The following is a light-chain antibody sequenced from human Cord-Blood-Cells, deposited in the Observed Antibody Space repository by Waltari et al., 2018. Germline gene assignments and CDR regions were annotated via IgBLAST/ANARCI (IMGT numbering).Light chain of an antibody. J-gene: IGKJ1*01. V-gene: IGKV1-39*01. Sequence: DIQMTQSPSSLSASVGDRVTITCRASQSISRYLNWHPQKPGKAPTLQIYAASSLQSGVPSRFSGSGSGTDFTLTISSLQPEDFATYYCQQSYSTPRTFGQGTKVEIK. CDR2: AAS. CDR1: QSISRY. CDR3: QQSYSTPRT.